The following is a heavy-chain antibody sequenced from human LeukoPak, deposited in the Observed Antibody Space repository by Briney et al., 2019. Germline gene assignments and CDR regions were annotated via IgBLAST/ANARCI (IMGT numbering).Heavy chain of an antibody. CDR1: GFTISSNY. Sequence: PGGSLTLSCAASGFTISSNYLIWVRQAPGKGLEWVSVIYSGGSTYYAHSVKGRFTISRDNSKNTVYLQMNSLRAEDTAVYYCAESYYYGSGGNYMSFDCWGQGALVTVSS. J-gene: IGHJ4*02. D-gene: IGHD3-10*01. V-gene: IGHV3-53*01. CDR2: IYSGGST. CDR3: AESYYYGSGGNYMSFDC.